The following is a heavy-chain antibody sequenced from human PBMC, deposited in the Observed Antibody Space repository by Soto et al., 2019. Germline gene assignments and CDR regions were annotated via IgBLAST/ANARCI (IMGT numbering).Heavy chain of an antibody. V-gene: IGHV2-26*01. CDR2: ILSDDEK. CDR3: ARIRDDIWAGSLD. J-gene: IGHJ4*01. CDR1: GFSLSNAIMG. D-gene: IGHD3-9*01. Sequence: QVTLKESGPVLVRPTETLTLNCTVSGFSLSNAIMGVTWIRQPPGKALEWLAHILSDDEKSYSTSLKSSLTISKDTSKSQVVLTMTNVDSVDTATYYCARIRDDIWAGSLDWGHGTLVTVSS.